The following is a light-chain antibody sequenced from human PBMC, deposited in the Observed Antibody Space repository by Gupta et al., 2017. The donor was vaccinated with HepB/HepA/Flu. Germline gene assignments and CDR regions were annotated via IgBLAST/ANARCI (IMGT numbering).Light chain of an antibody. V-gene: IGKV1-33*01. CDR2: DAS. J-gene: IGKJ2*01. CDR1: QDISNY. Sequence: DIQMTQSPSSLSASVGDRVNITCQASQDISNYLNWYQQKPGKAPKLLIYDASNLETGVPSRFSGSGSGTDFTFTISSLQPEDIATYYCQQYDNRPTFGQGTKLEIK. CDR3: QQYDNRPT.